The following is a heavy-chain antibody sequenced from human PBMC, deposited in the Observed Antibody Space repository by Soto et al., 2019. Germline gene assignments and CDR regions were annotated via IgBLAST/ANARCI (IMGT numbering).Heavy chain of an antibody. J-gene: IGHJ4*02. Sequence: ASVKVSCKTYGYSFTNYFLHWVRQAPGQGLEWMGIINPSDGSTRYAQRIQGRVTMARDTSTGTVYMELSSLRSEDTAVYYCARGYGSGTYYEHWGQGTLVTVSS. CDR1: GYSFTNYF. CDR3: ARGYGSGTYYEH. CDR2: INPSDGST. V-gene: IGHV1-46*01. D-gene: IGHD3-10*01.